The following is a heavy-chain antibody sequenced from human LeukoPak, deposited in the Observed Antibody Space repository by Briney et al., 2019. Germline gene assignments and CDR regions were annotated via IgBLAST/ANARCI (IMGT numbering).Heavy chain of an antibody. J-gene: IGHJ4*02. CDR1: GGTFSSYA. CDR3: AGESRPNYYDSSGYRFDY. CDR2: IIPIFGIA. V-gene: IGHV1-69*10. Sequence: SVKVSCKASGGTFSSYAISWVRQAPGQGLEWMGGIIPIFGIANYAQKFQGRVTITADKSTSTAYMELSSLRSEDTAVYYCAGESRPNYYDSSGYRFDYWGQGTLVTVSS. D-gene: IGHD3-22*01.